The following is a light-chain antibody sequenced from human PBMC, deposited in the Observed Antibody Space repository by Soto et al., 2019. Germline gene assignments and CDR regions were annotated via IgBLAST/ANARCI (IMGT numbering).Light chain of an antibody. CDR2: RAS. CDR3: QQYGDWPPET. CDR1: QRFSRY. V-gene: IGKV3-15*01. Sequence: TQSPATLSVSTGDRATLSSRASQRFSRYLAGYQQKPCQAPKLLIYRASTRATGFPARFSGSGSAPEFTLSISSLQSEDVAVYYCQQYGDWPPETFGQGTKLAI. J-gene: IGKJ2*01.